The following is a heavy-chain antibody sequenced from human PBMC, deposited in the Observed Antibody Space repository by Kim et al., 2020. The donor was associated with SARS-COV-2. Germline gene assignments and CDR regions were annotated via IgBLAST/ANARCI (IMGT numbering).Heavy chain of an antibody. J-gene: IGHJ6*02. Sequence: GGSLRLSCAASGFTFSRTGMHWVRQAPGKGLEWVAVISYDGSSKYYADSVKGRFTITRDNSKNTLYLQMNSLRAEDTAVYYCARDVRSFDWNGPDVWGQGTTVTVSS. CDR3: ARDVRSFDWNGPDV. V-gene: IGHV3-33*05. CDR1: GFTFSRTG. CDR2: ISYDGSSK. D-gene: IGHD3-9*01.